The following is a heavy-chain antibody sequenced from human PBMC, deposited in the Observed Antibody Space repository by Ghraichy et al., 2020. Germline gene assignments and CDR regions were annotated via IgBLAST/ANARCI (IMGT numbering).Heavy chain of an antibody. J-gene: IGHJ3*02. Sequence: SETLSLTCAVYGGSFSGYYWSWIRQPPGKGLEWIGEINHSGSTNYNPSLKSRVTISVDTSKNQFSLKLSSVTAADTAVYYCARVGGTIFGVVRAFDSWGQGTMVTVSS. V-gene: IGHV4-34*01. CDR3: ARVGGTIFGVVRAFDS. D-gene: IGHD3-3*01. CDR1: GGSFSGYY. CDR2: INHSGST.